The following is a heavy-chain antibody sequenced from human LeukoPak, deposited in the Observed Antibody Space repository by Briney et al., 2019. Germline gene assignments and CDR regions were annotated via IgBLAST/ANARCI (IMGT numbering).Heavy chain of an antibody. CDR3: ARGVSSGSDY. CDR2: IYYSGST. CDR1: GGSISSYY. V-gene: IGHV4-59*08. D-gene: IGHD3-10*01. Sequence: NPSETLSLTCTVSGGSISSYYWSWIRQPPGKGLEWIGYIYYSGSTNYNPSLKSRVTISVGTSKNQFSLKLSSVTAADTAVYYCARGVSSGSDYWGQGTLVTVSS. J-gene: IGHJ4*02.